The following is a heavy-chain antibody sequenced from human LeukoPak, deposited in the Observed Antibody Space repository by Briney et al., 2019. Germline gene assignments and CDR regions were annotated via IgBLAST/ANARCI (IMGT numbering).Heavy chain of an antibody. V-gene: IGHV3-21*04. CDR3: AKAADQYSSSSSFDY. CDR1: GFTFSSYS. Sequence: PGGSLRLSCAASGFTFSSYSMNWVRQAPGKGLEWVSSISSGSSYIYYADSVKGRFTISRDNAKNSLYLQMNSLRAEDTAVYYCAKAADQYSSSSSFDYWGQGTLVTVSS. J-gene: IGHJ4*02. CDR2: ISSGSSYI. D-gene: IGHD6-6*01.